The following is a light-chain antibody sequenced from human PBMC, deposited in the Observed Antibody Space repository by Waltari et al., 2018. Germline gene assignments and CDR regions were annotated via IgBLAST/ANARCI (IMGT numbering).Light chain of an antibody. J-gene: IGLJ1*01. CDR3: SSYGGINNSPYV. CDR2: EVS. V-gene: IGLV2-8*01. CDR1: SSDVGSHDF. Sequence: QSVLTQPPSASGSPGQSVTISCTGTSSDVGSHDFVSWYQQFPGKAPKLIIWEVSRRPEGVPDRFSGSKSGDTASLTVSGLQAEDEADYYCSSYGGINNSPYVFGTGTKVTV.